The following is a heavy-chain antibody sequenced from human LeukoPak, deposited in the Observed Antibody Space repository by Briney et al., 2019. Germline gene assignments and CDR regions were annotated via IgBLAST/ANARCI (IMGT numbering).Heavy chain of an antibody. CDR2: INPNSADT. D-gene: IGHD5-12*01. CDR3: ARGQGGYDFDY. V-gene: IGHV1-2*02. J-gene: IGHJ4*02. CDR1: GYTFTGYF. Sequence: ASVKVSCKASGYTFTGYFIQWVRQAPGQGLEWMGWINPNSADTNYAQNFQGRVTMTRDTSITTAYMEVSSLRSDDTAVYYCARGQGGYDFDYWGQGTLVTVSS.